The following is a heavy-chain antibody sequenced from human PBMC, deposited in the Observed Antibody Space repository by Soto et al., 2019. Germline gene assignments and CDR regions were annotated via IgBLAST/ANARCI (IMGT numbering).Heavy chain of an antibody. J-gene: IGHJ4*02. D-gene: IGHD6-13*01. Sequence: QVQLQESGPGLVKPSGTLSLTCAVSGGSISSSNWWSWVRQPPGKGLEWIGEIYHSGSTNYNPSLDSRVTISVAKSKNPFSLKLNSLTAADTAVYYCARCIAAAGPIDYWGQGTLVTVSS. CDR3: ARCIAAAGPIDY. V-gene: IGHV4-4*02. CDR1: GGSISSSNW. CDR2: IYHSGST.